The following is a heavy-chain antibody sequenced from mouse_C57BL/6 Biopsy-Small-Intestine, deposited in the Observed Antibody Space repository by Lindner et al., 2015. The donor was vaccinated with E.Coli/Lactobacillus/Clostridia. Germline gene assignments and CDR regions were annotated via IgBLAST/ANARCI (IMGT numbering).Heavy chain of an antibody. D-gene: IGHD2-3*01. J-gene: IGHJ2*01. CDR1: GCTFTDYY. Sequence: VQLQESGPVLVKPGASVKMSCKASGCTFTDYYMNWVKQSHGKSLEWIGVINPYNGGTSYNQKFKGKATLTVDKSSSTAYMELNSLTSEDSAVYYCAREGDGYFDYWGQGTTLTVSS. V-gene: IGHV1-19*01. CDR2: INPYNGGT. CDR3: AREGDGYFDY.